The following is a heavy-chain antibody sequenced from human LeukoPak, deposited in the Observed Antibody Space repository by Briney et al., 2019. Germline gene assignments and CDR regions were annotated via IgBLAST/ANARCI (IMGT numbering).Heavy chain of an antibody. CDR1: GYSFTSYW. J-gene: IGHJ6*02. V-gene: IGHV5-51*07. CDR3: ARRYDILTGCMDV. Sequence: RGESLKISCKGSGYSFTSYWIGWVHQMPGKVLEWMGIIYPGDSDTRYSPSFQGQVTISADKSISTAYLQWSSLKASDTAMYYCARRYDILTGCMDVWGQGTTVTVSS. CDR2: IYPGDSDT. D-gene: IGHD3-9*01.